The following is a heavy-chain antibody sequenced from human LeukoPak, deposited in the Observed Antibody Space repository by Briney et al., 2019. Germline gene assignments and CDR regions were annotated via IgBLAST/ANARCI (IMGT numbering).Heavy chain of an antibody. CDR2: ISSSSSYI. CDR3: ARDMSGSGFDY. J-gene: IGHJ4*02. D-gene: IGHD3-10*01. V-gene: IGHV3-21*01. Sequence: WGSLRLSCAASGFTFSSYSMNWVRQAPGKGLQWVSSISSSSSYIYYADSVKGRFTISRDNAKNSLYLQMNSLRAEDTAVYYCARDMSGSGFDYWGQGTLVTVSS. CDR1: GFTFSSYS.